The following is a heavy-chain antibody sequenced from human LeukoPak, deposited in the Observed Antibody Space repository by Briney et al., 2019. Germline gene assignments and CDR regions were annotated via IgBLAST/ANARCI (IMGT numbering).Heavy chain of an antibody. CDR1: GYTFNSYG. Sequence: ASVKVSCKASGYTFNSYGISWVRQAPGQGLEGMGWISAYNGNTNYAQKLQGRVTMTTDTSTSTAYMELRSLRSDDTAVYYCAREGGDYDILTGYYKLFDCWGQGTLVTVSS. D-gene: IGHD3-9*01. CDR2: ISAYNGNT. CDR3: AREGGDYDILTGYYKLFDC. J-gene: IGHJ4*02. V-gene: IGHV1-18*01.